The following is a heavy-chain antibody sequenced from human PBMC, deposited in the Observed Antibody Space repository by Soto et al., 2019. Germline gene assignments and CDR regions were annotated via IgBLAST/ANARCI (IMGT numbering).Heavy chain of an antibody. CDR1: GSTCTSCS. D-gene: IGHD2-2*01. CDR3: ARDLGSSDN. J-gene: IGHJ4*02. CDR2: INAGNGNT. V-gene: IGHV1-3*01. Sequence: ASATLSCMASGSTCTSCSMHCVRQAPGQRREWMGWINAGNGNTKYSQKSQDSVTVIRDTSARTGYMERGSRRSDATAEDYGARDLGSSDNWGQGTMVTVSS.